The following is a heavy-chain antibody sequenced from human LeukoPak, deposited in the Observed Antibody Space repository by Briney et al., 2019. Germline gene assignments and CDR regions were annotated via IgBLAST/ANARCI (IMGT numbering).Heavy chain of an antibody. CDR2: VYHSGRN. Sequence: SETLSLTCIVSGDSIRSVYFWGWIRPPPGKGLEWIGSVYHSGRNYYSESLKSRVTISVHTSMTQFSLKLSSVTAADTAVYYCARMYSGSYYGYFDYWGQGTLVTVSS. CDR3: ARMYSGSYYGYFDY. CDR1: GDSIRSVYF. V-gene: IGHV4-38-2*02. D-gene: IGHD1-26*01. J-gene: IGHJ4*02.